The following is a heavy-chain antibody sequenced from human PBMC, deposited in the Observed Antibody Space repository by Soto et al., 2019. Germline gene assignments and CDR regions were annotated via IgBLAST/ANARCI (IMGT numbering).Heavy chain of an antibody. Sequence: QVQLVESGGGVVQPGRSLLRACAASGFTFSSYAMSWVRQAPGKWLAWVAVISYDGSQTYYADSMKGRFTISRDNSKNTLYRYMNSLSAEATAVYYSGIDHDYGAGSNSVPYWGKVSLVIVSS. CDR2: ISYDGSQT. CDR3: GIDHDYGAGSNSVPY. D-gene: IGHD3-10*01. CDR1: GFTFSSYA. J-gene: IGHJ4*02. V-gene: IGHV3-30-3*01.